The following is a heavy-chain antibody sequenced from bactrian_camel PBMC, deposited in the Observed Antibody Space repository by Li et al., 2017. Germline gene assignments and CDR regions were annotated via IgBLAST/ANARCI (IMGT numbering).Heavy chain of an antibody. D-gene: IGHD3*01. J-gene: IGHJ6*01. Sequence: HVQLVESGGGSVQAGGSLRLSCIASGFTFAEHNMAWYRQAPGDECELVSVIGGDGTTAYVDSVKGRFIVSRDNAKSTVYLQMNSLKPEDTAMYYCAAGTSNIPFGQPGSWCYDPNDWGANFGFWGQGTQVTVS. V-gene: IGHV3S55*01. CDR3: AAGTSNIPFGQPGSWCYDPNDWGANFGF. CDR1: GFTFAEHN. CDR2: IGGDGTT.